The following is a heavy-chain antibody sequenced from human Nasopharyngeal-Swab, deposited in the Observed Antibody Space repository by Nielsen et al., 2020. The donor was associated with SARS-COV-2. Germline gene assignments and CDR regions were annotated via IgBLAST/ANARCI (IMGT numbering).Heavy chain of an antibody. CDR1: GGTFSSYA. CDR3: ARRPYSSSSGDYYYGMDV. V-gene: IGHV1-69*13. D-gene: IGHD6-6*01. Sequence: VKVSCKASGGTFSSYAISWVRQAPGQGLEWMGGIIPIFGTANYAQKFQGRVTIAADESTSTAYMELSSLRSEDTAVYYCARRPYSSSSGDYYYGMDVWGQGTTVTVSS. CDR2: IIPIFGTA. J-gene: IGHJ6*02.